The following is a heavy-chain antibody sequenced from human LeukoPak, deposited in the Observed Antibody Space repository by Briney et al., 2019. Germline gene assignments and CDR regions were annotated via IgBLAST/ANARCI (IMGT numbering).Heavy chain of an antibody. CDR2: ISWNSGSI. Sequence: GGSLRLSCAASGFTFDDYAMHWVRQAPGKGLELVSGISWNSGSIGYADSVKGRFTISRDNAKNSLYLQMNSLRAEDMALYYCAKVRDPYYYDSSGYLRLGAFDIWGQGTMVTVTS. J-gene: IGHJ3*02. D-gene: IGHD3-22*01. V-gene: IGHV3-9*03. CDR3: AKVRDPYYYDSSGYLRLGAFDI. CDR1: GFTFDDYA.